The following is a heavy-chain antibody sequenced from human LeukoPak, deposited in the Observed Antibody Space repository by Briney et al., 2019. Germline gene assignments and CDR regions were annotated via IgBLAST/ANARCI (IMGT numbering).Heavy chain of an antibody. V-gene: IGHV1-18*01. CDR1: GYTFTSYG. Sequence: ASVKVSCKVSGYTFTSYGISWVRQAPGQGLEWMGWISAYNGNTNYAQKLQGRVTMTTDTSTSTAYMELRSLRSDDTAVYYCARDRYCSGGSCYSTGDYWGQGTLVTVSS. CDR3: ARDRYCSGGSCYSTGDY. J-gene: IGHJ4*02. D-gene: IGHD2-15*01. CDR2: ISAYNGNT.